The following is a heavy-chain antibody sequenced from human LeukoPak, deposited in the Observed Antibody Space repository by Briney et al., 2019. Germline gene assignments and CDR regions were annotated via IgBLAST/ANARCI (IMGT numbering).Heavy chain of an antibody. CDR2: IYPGDSDT. CDR1: GYSFTSYW. CDR3: ARLPPINDYVWGSYRYGGGYYFDY. V-gene: IGHV5-51*01. Sequence: GESLKISCKGSGYSFTSYWIGWVRQMPGKGLEWMGIIYPGDSDTRYSPSFQGQVTISADKSISTAYLQWSSLKASDTAMYYCARLPPINDYVWGSYRYGGGYYFDYWGQGTLVTVSS. D-gene: IGHD3-16*02. J-gene: IGHJ4*02.